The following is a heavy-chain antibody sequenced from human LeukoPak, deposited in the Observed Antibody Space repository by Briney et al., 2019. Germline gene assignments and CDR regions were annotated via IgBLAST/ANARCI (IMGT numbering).Heavy chain of an antibody. V-gene: IGHV3-7*01. Sequence: GGSLRLSCVASGYTFSMYWMTWFRQAPGEGLEWVANIKQDGSQKNYVDSVKGRFSISRDNAKKSLYLQMNSLRDEDTAVYYCARGGTYDIWGPGTRVTVPS. CDR2: IKQDGSQK. J-gene: IGHJ3*02. CDR3: ARGGTYDI. CDR1: GYTFSMYW.